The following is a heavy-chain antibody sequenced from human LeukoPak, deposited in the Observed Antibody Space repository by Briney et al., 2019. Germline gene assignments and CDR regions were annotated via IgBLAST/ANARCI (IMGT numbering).Heavy chain of an antibody. CDR2: IGYDGYNK. J-gene: IGHJ3*02. Sequence: GGSLRLSCAASGFTFSNYAIHWVRQSPGKGLEWVAFIGYDGYNKYYADSVKGRFTISRDNSRNTLYLQMNSLRAEDTAVYYCAPRRAAGATADAFDIWGQGTMVTVSS. V-gene: IGHV3-30*02. D-gene: IGHD6-13*01. CDR1: GFTFSNYA. CDR3: APRRAAGATADAFDI.